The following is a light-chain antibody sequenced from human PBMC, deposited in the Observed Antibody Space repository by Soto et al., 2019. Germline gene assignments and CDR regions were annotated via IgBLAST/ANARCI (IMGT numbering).Light chain of an antibody. CDR2: AAS. J-gene: IGKJ5*01. V-gene: IGKV1-39*01. CDR1: QSISSN. Sequence: DLQMTQSPSSLSASVGDRVTITCRASQSISSNLNWYQQKPGKAPKLLIYAASSLQSGVPSRFSGSGSGTDFTLTISSLQPEDFATYYCQQSYSTPQTFGQGTRLEIK. CDR3: QQSYSTPQT.